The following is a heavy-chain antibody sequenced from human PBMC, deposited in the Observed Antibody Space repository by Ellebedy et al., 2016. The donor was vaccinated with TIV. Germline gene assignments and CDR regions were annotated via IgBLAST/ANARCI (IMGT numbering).Heavy chain of an antibody. CDR3: ARGLRPYEDFDY. CDR1: GYSISSGYY. V-gene: IGHV4-38-2*02. Sequence: SETLSLTCTVSGYSISSGYYWGWIRQPPGKGLEWIGTIYHSGSTYYNPSLKSRVTISVDTSKNQFSLKLSSVTAADTAVYYCARGLRPYEDFDYWGQGTLVTVSS. CDR2: IYHSGST. D-gene: IGHD3-3*01. J-gene: IGHJ4*02.